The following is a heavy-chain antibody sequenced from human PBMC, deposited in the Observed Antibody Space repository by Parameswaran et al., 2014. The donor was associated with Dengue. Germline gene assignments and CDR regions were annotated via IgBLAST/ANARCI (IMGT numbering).Heavy chain of an antibody. CDR3: AKGELERRRIYYYYYYGMDV. V-gene: IGHV3-23*01. CDR1: GFTFSSYA. Sequence: GESLKISCAASGFTFSSYAMSWVRQAPGKGLEWVSAISGSGGSTYYADSVKGRFTISRDNSKNTPYLQMNSLRAEDTAVYYCAKGELERRRIYYYYYYGMDVWGQGTTVTVSS. J-gene: IGHJ6*02. CDR2: ISGSGGST. D-gene: IGHD1-1*01.